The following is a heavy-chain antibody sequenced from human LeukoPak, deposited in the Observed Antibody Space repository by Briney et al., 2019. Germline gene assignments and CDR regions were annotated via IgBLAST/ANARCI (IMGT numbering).Heavy chain of an antibody. CDR2: ISAYNGNT. V-gene: IGHV1-18*01. J-gene: IGHJ6*02. CDR3: ARGGDGGYDGYYYYGMDV. CDR1: GYTFTSYG. Sequence: ASVKVSCKASGYTFTSYGISWVRQAPGQGLEWMGWISAYNGNTNYAQKLQGRVTMTTDTSTSTAYMELRSLRSDDTAVYYCARGGDGGYDGYYYYGMDVWGQGTTVTVSS. D-gene: IGHD5-12*01.